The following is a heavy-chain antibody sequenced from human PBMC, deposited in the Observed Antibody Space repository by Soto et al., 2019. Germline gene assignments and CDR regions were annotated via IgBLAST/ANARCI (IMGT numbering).Heavy chain of an antibody. Sequence: ASVKVSCKASGYTFTSYYMHWVRQAPGQGLEWMGIINPSGGSTSYAQKFQGRVTMTRDTSTSTVYMELSSLRSEDTAVYYCARDLSSSWYPMHPYYYYGMDVWGQGTTVTVSS. D-gene: IGHD6-13*01. CDR3: ARDLSSSWYPMHPYYYYGMDV. CDR1: GYTFTSYY. CDR2: INPSGGST. J-gene: IGHJ6*02. V-gene: IGHV1-46*01.